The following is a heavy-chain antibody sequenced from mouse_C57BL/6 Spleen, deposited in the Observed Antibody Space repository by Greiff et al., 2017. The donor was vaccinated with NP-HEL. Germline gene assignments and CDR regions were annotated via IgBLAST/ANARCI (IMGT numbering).Heavy chain of an antibody. J-gene: IGHJ3*01. Sequence: DVKLQESGPGMVKPSQSLSLTCTVTGYSITSGYDWHWIRHFPGNKLEWMGYISYSGSTNYNPSLKSRISITHDTSKNHFFLKLNSVTTEDTATYYCARGGYGSSYAYWGQGTLVTVSA. CDR1: GYSITSGYD. V-gene: IGHV3-1*01. CDR3: ARGGYGSSYAY. D-gene: IGHD1-1*01. CDR2: ISYSGST.